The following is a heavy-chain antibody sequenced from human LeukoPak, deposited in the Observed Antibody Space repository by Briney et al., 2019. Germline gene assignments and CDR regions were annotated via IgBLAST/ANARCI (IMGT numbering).Heavy chain of an antibody. CDR1: GYTFTSYY. Sequence: ASVKVSCKASGYTFTSYYMHWVRQAPGQGLEWMGIINPSGGSTLYAEKFQGRIIMTRDMSTATDYMELSSLISEDTAVYYCARDNSIGDRGWWFDPWGQGTLVTVSS. V-gene: IGHV1-46*01. CDR3: ARDNSIGDRGWWFDP. CDR2: INPSGGST. D-gene: IGHD4-23*01. J-gene: IGHJ5*02.